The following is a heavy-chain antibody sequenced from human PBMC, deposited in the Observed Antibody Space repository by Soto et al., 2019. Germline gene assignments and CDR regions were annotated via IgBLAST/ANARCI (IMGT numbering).Heavy chain of an antibody. V-gene: IGHV4-34*01. D-gene: IGHD6-6*01. J-gene: IGHJ4*02. Sequence: PSETLSLTCAVYGGSFSGYYWSWIRQPPGKGLEWIGEINHSGSTNYNPSLKSRVTISVDTSKNQFSLKLSSVTAADTAVYYCARGALRLKAFSSSNRFDYWGKGTLVTVSS. CDR1: GGSFSGYY. CDR2: INHSGST. CDR3: ARGALRLKAFSSSNRFDY.